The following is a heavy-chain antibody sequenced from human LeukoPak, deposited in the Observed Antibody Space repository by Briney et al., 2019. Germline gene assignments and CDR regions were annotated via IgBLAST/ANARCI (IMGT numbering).Heavy chain of an antibody. V-gene: IGHV4-39*01. CDR2: IYYSGYT. CDR1: GGSVSSTNYY. J-gene: IGHJ4*02. D-gene: IGHD3-22*01. Sequence: SETLSLTCTVCGGSVSSTNYYWGWIRQPPGKGLEWIGSIYYSGYTYYNPSLKSRLTMSADTSKNQFSLKLSSVTAADTAVYYCARHDYDSSGYRRDYYFDQWGRGTLVTVSS. CDR3: ARHDYDSSGYRRDYYFDQ.